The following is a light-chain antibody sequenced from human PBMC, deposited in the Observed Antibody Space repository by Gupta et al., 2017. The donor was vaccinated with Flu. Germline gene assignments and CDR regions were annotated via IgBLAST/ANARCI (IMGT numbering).Light chain of an antibody. Sequence: EIVMTQSPATLSVSPGERASLSCRASRSVNRNLAWYQQKPGQAPRLLIYGASTRATDIPARFSGSGSGTXFTLTIXGLQSDDFALYYCQQYNNWPRTFGXGTKVEIK. CDR3: QQYNNWPRT. CDR2: GAS. CDR1: RSVNRN. V-gene: IGKV3-15*01. J-gene: IGKJ1*01.